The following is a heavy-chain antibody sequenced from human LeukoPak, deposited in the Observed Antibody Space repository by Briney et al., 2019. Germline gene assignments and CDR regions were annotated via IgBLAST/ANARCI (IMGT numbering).Heavy chain of an antibody. CDR3: AKDDYGMDV. V-gene: IGHV3-48*02. J-gene: IGHJ6*02. Sequence: GGSLRLSCAASGFTFSSYSMIWVRQAPGKGLEWVSYISDSSHAIYHADSVKGRFTISRDNAKDSLYLQMNSLRDEDTAVYYCAKDDYGMDVWGQGTTVTVSS. CDR2: ISDSSHAI. CDR1: GFTFSSYS.